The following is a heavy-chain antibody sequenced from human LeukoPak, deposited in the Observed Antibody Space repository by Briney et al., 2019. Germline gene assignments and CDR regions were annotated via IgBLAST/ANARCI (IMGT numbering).Heavy chain of an antibody. CDR2: IFYSGNT. V-gene: IGHV4-59*08. J-gene: IGHJ5*02. D-gene: IGHD3-10*01. Sequence: PTETLSLTCTVSGGSIIDYYCSWLRQPPGKGLEAMGYIFYSGNTNYNPSLRSRVPMSVAMSKNRFSLKLSSVTAADTAVYYCARHPRGEPFSMKPWGQGTLVTVSS. CDR3: ARHPRGEPFSMKP. CDR1: GGSIIDYY.